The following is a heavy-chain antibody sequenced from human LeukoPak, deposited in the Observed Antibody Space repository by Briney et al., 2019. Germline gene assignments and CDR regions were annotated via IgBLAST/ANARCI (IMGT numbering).Heavy chain of an antibody. CDR1: GFTFSTYW. J-gene: IGHJ5*02. V-gene: IGHV3-7*01. CDR2: IKEDGSGK. CDR3: AREKYCSSTNCYPLFDP. Sequence: GGSLRLSCAASGFTFSTYWMFWVRQAPGKGLECVANIKEDGSGKYYVDSVKGRFSISRDNAKNSLYLQINSLRAEDTAVYYCAREKYCSSTNCYPLFDPWGQGTLVTVSS. D-gene: IGHD2-2*01.